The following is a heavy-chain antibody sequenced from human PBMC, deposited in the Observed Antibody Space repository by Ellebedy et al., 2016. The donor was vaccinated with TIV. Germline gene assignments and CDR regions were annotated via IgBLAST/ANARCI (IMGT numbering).Heavy chain of an antibody. CDR1: GGSISGTYTSYY. J-gene: IGHJ6*02. V-gene: IGHV4-39*01. D-gene: IGHD2-2*01. CDR2: IHNSGRT. CDR3: ARYRSGIVVVPAHYGMDV. Sequence: SETLSLTXNVSGGSISGTYTSYYWGWIRHPPGNGLEWIVRIHNSGRTHYNPSLKSRVTISVDTSKNQFSLKLSSVTAADTAVYYCARYRSGIVVVPAHYGMDVWGQGTTVTVSS.